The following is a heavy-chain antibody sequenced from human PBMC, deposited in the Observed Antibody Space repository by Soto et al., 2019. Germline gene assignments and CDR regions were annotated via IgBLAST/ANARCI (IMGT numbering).Heavy chain of an antibody. Sequence: QVQLVQSGAEVKKPGSSVKVSCKASGGTFSSYTISWVRQAPGQGLEWMGRIIPILGIANYAQKFQGRVTITAEKTTSTAYMELSSLRSEDTAVYYCARAKQGYDSLTGYLAFDYWGQGTLVTVSS. CDR1: GGTFSSYT. V-gene: IGHV1-69*02. D-gene: IGHD3-9*01. J-gene: IGHJ4*02. CDR3: ARAKQGYDSLTGYLAFDY. CDR2: IIPILGIA.